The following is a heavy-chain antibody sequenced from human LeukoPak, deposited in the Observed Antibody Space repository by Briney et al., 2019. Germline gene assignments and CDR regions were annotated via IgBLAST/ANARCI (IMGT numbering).Heavy chain of an antibody. J-gene: IGHJ6*03. Sequence: ASVKVSCKASGYTFTGYYMHWVRQAPGQGLEWMGWINPNSGGTNYAQKFQGRVTMTRDTSISTAYMELSRLRSDDTAVYYCARDRGNSGPYYYYMDVWGKGTTVTVSS. CDR2: INPNSGGT. V-gene: IGHV1-2*02. CDR3: ARDRGNSGPYYYYMDV. CDR1: GYTFTGYY. D-gene: IGHD4-23*01.